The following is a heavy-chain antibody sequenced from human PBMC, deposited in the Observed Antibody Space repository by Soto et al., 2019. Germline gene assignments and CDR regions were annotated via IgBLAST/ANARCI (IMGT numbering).Heavy chain of an antibody. CDR1: GDTFTKYV. CDR3: ARRRGHLFGDVNPTNWCDP. V-gene: IGHV1-69*01. J-gene: IGHJ5*02. Sequence: QVQLVQSGAEVKQPGSSVKVSCKASGDTFTKYVVSWVRQAPGQGLEWMGGITPILGTLNYAQKFMGRFTIRADESATTVSLELTSLRSEDTAVYYCARRRGHLFGDVNPTNWCDPWGPGTLVTVSS. D-gene: IGHD3-10*01. CDR2: ITPILGTL.